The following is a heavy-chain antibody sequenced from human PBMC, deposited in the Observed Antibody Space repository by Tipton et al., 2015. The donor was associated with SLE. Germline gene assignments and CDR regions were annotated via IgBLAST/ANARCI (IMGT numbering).Heavy chain of an antibody. CDR3: ARDRRRRETYYYGLDV. J-gene: IGHJ6*02. D-gene: IGHD1-26*01. CDR2: IDHSGS. V-gene: IGHV4-34*01. Sequence: TLSLTCAVYGGSFSGTYWSWIRQSPGKGLEWIGEIDHSGSNYNPSLKSRASISVDTSKNQFSLKLTSVTAADTAVYYCARDRRRRETYYYGLDVWGRGTTVTVSS. CDR1: GGSFSGTY.